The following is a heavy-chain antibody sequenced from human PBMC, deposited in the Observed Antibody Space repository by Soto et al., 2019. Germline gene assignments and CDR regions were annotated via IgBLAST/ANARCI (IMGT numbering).Heavy chain of an antibody. D-gene: IGHD4-17*01. Sequence: GGSLRLSCAASGFTFSSYGMHWVRQAPNKELERVAVISYDGSNKYYADSVKGRFTISRDNSKNTLYLQMNSLRAEDTAVYYCATVGGMTTVTTDYYYYGMDVWGQGTTVTVSS. J-gene: IGHJ6*02. CDR2: ISYDGSNK. CDR3: ATVGGMTTVTTDYYYYGMDV. V-gene: IGHV3-30*03. CDR1: GFTFSSYG.